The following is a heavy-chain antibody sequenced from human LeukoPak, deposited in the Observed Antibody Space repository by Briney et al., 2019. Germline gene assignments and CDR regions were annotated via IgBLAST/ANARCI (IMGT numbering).Heavy chain of an antibody. CDR2: FNLQGST. D-gene: IGHD5-12*01. CDR1: GGSITSTNY. CDR3: ARHGPNSGYDWVLTTGFDY. J-gene: IGHJ4*02. Sequence: SGTLSLTCGVSGGSITSTNYWTWVRQPPGKGLEWIGEFNLQGSTNYNRSLMGRVAISVDMSENHISLQLTSVTAADTAVYYCARHGPNSGYDWVLTTGFDYWGQGTLVTVSS. V-gene: IGHV4-4*02.